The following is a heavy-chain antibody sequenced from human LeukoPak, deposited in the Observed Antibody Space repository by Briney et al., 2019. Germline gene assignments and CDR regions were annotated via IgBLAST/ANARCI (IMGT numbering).Heavy chain of an antibody. D-gene: IGHD3-16*01. J-gene: IGHJ6*03. Sequence: EASVKVSCKASGGTFSSYAISWVRQAPGQGLEWMGGIIPIFGTANYAQKFQGRVTITADESTSTAYMELSSLRSEDTAVYYCAMVAYAYYMDVWGKGTTVTVSS. CDR3: AMVAYAYYMDV. V-gene: IGHV1-69*01. CDR1: GGTFSSYA. CDR2: IIPIFGTA.